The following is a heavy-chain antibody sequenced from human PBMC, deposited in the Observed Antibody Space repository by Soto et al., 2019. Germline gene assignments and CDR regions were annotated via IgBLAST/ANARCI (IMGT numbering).Heavy chain of an antibody. J-gene: IGHJ6*02. CDR1: GFTVSSNY. CDR3: ARESVEWLLWPSWGMDV. D-gene: IGHD3-3*01. Sequence: EVQLVETGGGLIQPGGSLRLSCAASGFTVSSNYMSWVRHAPGKGLEWVSVIYSGGSTYYAASLKGRFTISRHKSKNTLYLQRNRLRAEDTAVYYCARESVEWLLWPSWGMDVWGQGTTVTVSS. V-gene: IGHV3-53*02. CDR2: IYSGGST.